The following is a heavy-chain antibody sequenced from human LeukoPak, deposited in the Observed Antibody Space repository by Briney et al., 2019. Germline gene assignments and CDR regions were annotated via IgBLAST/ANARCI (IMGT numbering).Heavy chain of an antibody. CDR2: IGGSGAST. Sequence: GGSLRLSCAASGFTFPSHAMSWVRQAPGKGLEWVSVIGGSGASTYYADSVKGRFTISRDNTKNSLYLQMNSLRAEDTAVYYCATPRGEDYDSSGPPGIWGQGTMVTVSS. D-gene: IGHD3-22*01. CDR3: ATPRGEDYDSSGPPGI. CDR1: GFTFPSHA. V-gene: IGHV3-23*01. J-gene: IGHJ3*02.